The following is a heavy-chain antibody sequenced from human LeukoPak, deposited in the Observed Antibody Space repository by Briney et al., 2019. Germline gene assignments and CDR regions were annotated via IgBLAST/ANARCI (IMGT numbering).Heavy chain of an antibody. J-gene: IGHJ4*02. V-gene: IGHV3-49*04. D-gene: IGHD3-10*01. Sequence: GGSLRLSCLASGFTFSNTWMNWVRQAPGKGLEWVAFIRSKSYGGTSEYAASVRGRFTVSRDDSKSIAYLQMESLKTEDTAVYYCSRDFWRFGLDFWGQGTPVTVSS. CDR2: IRSKSYGGTS. CDR1: GFTFSNTW. CDR3: SRDFWRFGLDF.